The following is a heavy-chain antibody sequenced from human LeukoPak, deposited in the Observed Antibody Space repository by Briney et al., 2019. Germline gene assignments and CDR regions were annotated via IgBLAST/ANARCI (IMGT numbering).Heavy chain of an antibody. V-gene: IGHV3-23*01. CDR3: AKDFEGIVVVVAATLTY. J-gene: IGHJ4*02. Sequence: PGASLRLSCAASGFTSSSYAMSWVRQAPGKGLEWVSAISGSGGSTYYADSVKGRFTISRDNSKNTLYLQMNSLRAEDTAVYYCAKDFEGIVVVVAATLTYWGQGTLVTVSS. CDR2: ISGSGGST. CDR1: GFTSSSYA. D-gene: IGHD2-15*01.